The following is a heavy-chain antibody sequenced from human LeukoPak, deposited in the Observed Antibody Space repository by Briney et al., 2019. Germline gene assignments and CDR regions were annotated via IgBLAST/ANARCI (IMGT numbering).Heavy chain of an antibody. V-gene: IGHV1-2*02. CDR2: INPQSGAT. J-gene: IGHJ4*02. Sequence: ASVKVSCKASGYTFTVVYIHWVRQAPGQGLEWMACINPQSGATNYAQKFQGRVTMTRDRSINTAYLDLTSLRFEDTATSFCARGGYDSGLYFVYWGQGTVVTVSS. D-gene: IGHD2-15*01. CDR3: ARGGYDSGLYFVY. CDR1: GYTFTVVY.